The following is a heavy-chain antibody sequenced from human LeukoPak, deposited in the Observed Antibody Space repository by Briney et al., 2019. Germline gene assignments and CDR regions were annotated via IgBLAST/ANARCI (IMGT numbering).Heavy chain of an antibody. V-gene: IGHV3-9*01. CDR1: GFTFDDYA. Sequence: GRSLRLSCAASGFTFDDYAMHWVRQAPGKGLEWVSGISWNSDSVAYADSVKGRFTISRDNAKNSLNLQMNSLRAEDSAVYYCAKDKATYYYYGMDVWGQGTTVSVSS. CDR2: ISWNSDSV. CDR3: AKDKATYYYYGMDV. J-gene: IGHJ6*02.